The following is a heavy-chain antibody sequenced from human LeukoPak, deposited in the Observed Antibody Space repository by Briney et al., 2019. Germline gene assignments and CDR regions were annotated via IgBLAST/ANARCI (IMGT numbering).Heavy chain of an antibody. CDR1: GYTFTGYY. J-gene: IGHJ4*02. CDR3: ARGPSGGVDTAMGIDY. CDR2: INPNSGGT. Sequence: VASVKVSCKASGYTFTGYYMHWVRQAPGQGLEWMGWINPNSGGTNYAQKFQGRVTMTRDTSISTAYMELSRLRSDDTAVYYCARGPSGGVDTAMGIDYWGQGTLVTVSS. V-gene: IGHV1-2*02. D-gene: IGHD5-18*01.